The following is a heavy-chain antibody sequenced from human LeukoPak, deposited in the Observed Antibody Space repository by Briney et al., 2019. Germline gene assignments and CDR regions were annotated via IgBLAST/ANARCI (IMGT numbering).Heavy chain of an antibody. J-gene: IGHJ4*02. CDR2: ISYDGSNK. CDR3: AKETRDSSGYYYPDY. CDR1: GFTFRSYG. Sequence: GGSLRLSCAASGFTFRSYGMHWVRQAPGKGLEWVAVISYDGSNKYYADSVKGRFTISRDNSKNTLYLQMNSLRAEDTAVYYCAKETRDSSGYYYPDYWGQGTLVTVSS. D-gene: IGHD3-22*01. V-gene: IGHV3-30*18.